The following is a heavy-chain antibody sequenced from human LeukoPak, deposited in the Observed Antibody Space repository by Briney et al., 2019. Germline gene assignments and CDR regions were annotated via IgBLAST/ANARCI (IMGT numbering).Heavy chain of an antibody. D-gene: IGHD6-6*01. CDR2: TKEDGSEK. J-gene: IGHJ4*02. CDR1: GFIFSDHF. CDR3: ARGPVPDY. Sequence: GGSLSLSCSVSGFIFSDHFLDWVRQAPGKGLEWVASTKEDGSEKYYVDSVKGRFTISRDNAKNSLYLQMNSLRAEDTAVYYCARGPVPDYWGQGTLVTVSS. V-gene: IGHV3-7*01.